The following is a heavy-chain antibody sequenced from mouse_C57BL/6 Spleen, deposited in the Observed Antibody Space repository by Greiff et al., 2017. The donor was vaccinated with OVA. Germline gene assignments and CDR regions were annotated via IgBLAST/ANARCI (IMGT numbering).Heavy chain of an antibody. CDR3: AREDDGYYRYFDV. Sequence: QVQLQQPGTELVKPGASVKLSCKASGYTFTSYWMHWVKQRPGQGLEWIGMIHPNSGSTNYNEKFKSKATLTVDKSSSTAYMQLSSLTSEDSAVYYCAREDDGYYRYFDVWGTGTTVTVSS. CDR1: GYTFTSYW. V-gene: IGHV1-64*01. J-gene: IGHJ1*03. CDR2: IHPNSGST. D-gene: IGHD2-3*01.